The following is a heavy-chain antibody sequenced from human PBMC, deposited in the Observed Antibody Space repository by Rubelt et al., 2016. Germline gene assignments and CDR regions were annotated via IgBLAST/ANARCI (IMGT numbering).Heavy chain of an antibody. J-gene: IGHJ4*02. V-gene: IGHV4-39*01. CDR2: IYYSGST. CDR3: ARHVPNIAVADPFDY. CDR1: GGSISSGGYY. Sequence: QVQLQESGPGLVKPSQTLSLTCTVSGGSISSGGYYWSWIRQHPGKGLEWIGSIYYSGSTYYNPSLKSRVTISVDTSKNQFSLKLSSVTAADTAVYYCARHVPNIAVADPFDYWGQGTLVTVSS. D-gene: IGHD6-19*01.